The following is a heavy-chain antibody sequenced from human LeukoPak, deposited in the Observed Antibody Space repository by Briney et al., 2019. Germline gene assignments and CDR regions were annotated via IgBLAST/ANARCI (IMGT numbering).Heavy chain of an antibody. D-gene: IGHD3-22*01. CDR1: GLTFSSYA. V-gene: IGHV3-23*01. Sequence: QPGGSLRLSCAASGLTFSSYAMSWVRQAPGKGLEWVSAISGSGGSTYYADSVKGRFTISRDNSKNTLYLQMNSLRAEDTAVYYCAKDNSMVVVGLFDYWGQGTLVTVSS. CDR3: AKDNSMVVVGLFDY. J-gene: IGHJ4*02. CDR2: ISGSGGST.